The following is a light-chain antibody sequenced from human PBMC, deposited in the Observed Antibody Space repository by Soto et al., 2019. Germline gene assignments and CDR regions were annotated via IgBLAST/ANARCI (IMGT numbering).Light chain of an antibody. CDR2: EVN. CDR1: SSDIGAYKY. Sequence: QSALTQPASVSGSPGQPITISCSGTSSDIGAYKYVSWYQQHPGKVPKLMIYEVNNRPSGVSDRFSGSKSGNTASLTISGLLAEDEADYYCSSYTGSNNWMFGGGIKLTVL. J-gene: IGLJ3*02. CDR3: SSYTGSNNWM. V-gene: IGLV2-14*01.